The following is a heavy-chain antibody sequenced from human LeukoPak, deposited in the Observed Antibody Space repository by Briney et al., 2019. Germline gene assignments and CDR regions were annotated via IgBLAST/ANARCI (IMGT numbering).Heavy chain of an antibody. CDR3: ARDSLAFDI. CDR2: INPGGGST. V-gene: IGHV1-46*01. J-gene: IGHJ3*02. CDR1: GYTFTSYY. Sequence: ASVKVSCKASGYTFTSYYMHWVRQARGQGLEWMGIINPGGGSTSYAQKFQGRVTMTRDMSTSTVYMELSSLRSEDTAVYYCARDSLAFDIWGQGTMVTVSS.